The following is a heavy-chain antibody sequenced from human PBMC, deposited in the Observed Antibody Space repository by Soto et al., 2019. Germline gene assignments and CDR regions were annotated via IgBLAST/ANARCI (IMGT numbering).Heavy chain of an antibody. D-gene: IGHD3-10*01. Sequence: ASVKVSCKASGYTFTGYYMHWVRQAPGQGLEWMGWINPNSGGTNYAQKFQGWVTMTRDTSISTAYMELSRLRSDDTAVYYCARDKYYYGSGSYPPHYYYMDVWGKGTTVTVSS. J-gene: IGHJ6*03. CDR2: INPNSGGT. CDR1: GYTFTGYY. CDR3: ARDKYYYGSGSYPPHYYYMDV. V-gene: IGHV1-2*04.